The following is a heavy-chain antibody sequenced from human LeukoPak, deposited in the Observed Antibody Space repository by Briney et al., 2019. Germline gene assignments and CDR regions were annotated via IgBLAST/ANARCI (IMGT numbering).Heavy chain of an antibody. CDR1: GFTVSIYS. J-gene: IGHJ4*02. V-gene: IGHV3-64*01. D-gene: IGHD3-3*01. CDR2: ISNNGGST. CDR3: AKDGSGGH. Sequence: PGGSLRLSCAVSGFTVSIYSMAWVRQRPGKGLEYVSSISNNGGSTHYGNSVKGRFTISRDNSKNTLYLQMNSLRAEDTAVYYCAKDGSGGHWGQGTLVTVSS.